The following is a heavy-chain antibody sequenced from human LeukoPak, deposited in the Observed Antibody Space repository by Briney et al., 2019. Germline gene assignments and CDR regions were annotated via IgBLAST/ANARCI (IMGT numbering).Heavy chain of an antibody. V-gene: IGHV4-59*08. CDR3: ARHIARGWTHVFDV. J-gene: IGHJ3*01. Sequence: PSETLSLTCTVSGGSISSCYWSWIRQPPGKGLEWIGYMYYSGSTNYNPSLKSRVTISVNTSKYQFSLILSSVTAADTAVYYCARHIARGWTHVFDVWGQGTMVTVSS. CDR1: GGSISSCY. D-gene: IGHD6-19*01. CDR2: MYYSGST.